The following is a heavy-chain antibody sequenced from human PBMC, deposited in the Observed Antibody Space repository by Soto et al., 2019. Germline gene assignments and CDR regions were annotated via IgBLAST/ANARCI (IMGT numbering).Heavy chain of an antibody. Sequence: ESGGGLVEPGGSLRLSCAASGFTFSRHSLNWVRQAPGKGLEWVSSISTTSSYIYYADSVKGRFTISRDNAKNSLYLQMDSLRAEDTAVYYCARDGYSSGFDYWGQGTLVTVSS. CDR2: ISTTSSYI. CDR1: GFTFSRHS. V-gene: IGHV3-21*01. D-gene: IGHD6-25*01. J-gene: IGHJ4*02. CDR3: ARDGYSSGFDY.